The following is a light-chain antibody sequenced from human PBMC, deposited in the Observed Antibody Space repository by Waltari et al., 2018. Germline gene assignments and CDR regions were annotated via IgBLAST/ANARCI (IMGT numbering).Light chain of an antibody. CDR3: CSYAGLGIYV. V-gene: IGLV2-23*02. CDR1: SSDVGNYNL. Sequence: QSGLTQPASVSGSPEQSITISCTGTSSDVGNYNLVSWYQQYPGKAPKLMVYEVTKRSSGVSGRFSGSKSGNTASLTIYGLQSEDEADYYCCSYAGLGIYVFGTGTKVTVL. J-gene: IGLJ1*01. CDR2: EVT.